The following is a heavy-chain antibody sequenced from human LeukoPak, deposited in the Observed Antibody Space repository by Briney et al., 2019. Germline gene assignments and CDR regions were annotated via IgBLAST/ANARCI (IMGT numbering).Heavy chain of an antibody. CDR2: ITGSGGST. Sequence: GGSLRLSCAASRFTFSSHAMGWVRQAPGKGLEWVSSITGSGGSTYYGDSVKGRFTIARDNSKNTLYLQMNSLRAEDTAVYYCAKATPLRFLEWLTYYFDYWGQGTLVTVSS. J-gene: IGHJ4*02. CDR1: RFTFSSHA. V-gene: IGHV3-23*01. CDR3: AKATPLRFLEWLTYYFDY. D-gene: IGHD3-3*01.